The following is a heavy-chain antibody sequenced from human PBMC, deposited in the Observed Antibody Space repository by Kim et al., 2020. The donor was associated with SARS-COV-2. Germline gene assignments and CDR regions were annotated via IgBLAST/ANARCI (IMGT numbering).Heavy chain of an antibody. J-gene: IGHJ4*02. D-gene: IGHD5-12*01. Sequence: GGSLRLSCAASGFTFSSYAMHWVRQAPGKGLEWVAVISYDGSNKYYADSVKGRFTISRDNSKNTLYLQMNSLRAEDTAVYYCARDRHGYNFYFDYWGQGT. CDR1: GFTFSSYA. V-gene: IGHV3-30*04. CDR3: ARDRHGYNFYFDY. CDR2: ISYDGSNK.